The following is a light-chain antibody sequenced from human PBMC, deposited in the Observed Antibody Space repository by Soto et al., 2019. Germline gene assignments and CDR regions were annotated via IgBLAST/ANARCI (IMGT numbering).Light chain of an antibody. CDR1: SSEVGASEY. V-gene: IGLV2-8*01. Sequence: QSVLTQPPSASGSPGQSVTISCTGTSSEVGASEYVSWYQQHPGKAPKLMIYQVSKRPSGVPDRFSGSRSGNTASLTVSGLQAEDEVDYYCTSYTSSYIFVLGGGTKVTVL. CDR3: TSYTSSYIFV. J-gene: IGLJ1*01. CDR2: QVS.